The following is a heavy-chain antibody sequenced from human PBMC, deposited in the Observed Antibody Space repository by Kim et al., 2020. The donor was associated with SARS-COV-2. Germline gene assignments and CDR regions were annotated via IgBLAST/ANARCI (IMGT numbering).Heavy chain of an antibody. J-gene: IGHJ4*02. Sequence: ASVKVSCKASGYTFTSYGISWVRQAPGQGLEWIGWISAYNGNTNYAQKLQGRVTMTTDTSTSTAYMELRSLRSDDTAVYYCARVSVVVAALLRYFDYWGQGTLVTVSS. CDR2: ISAYNGNT. CDR1: GYTFTSYG. CDR3: ARVSVVVAALLRYFDY. D-gene: IGHD2-15*01. V-gene: IGHV1-18*01.